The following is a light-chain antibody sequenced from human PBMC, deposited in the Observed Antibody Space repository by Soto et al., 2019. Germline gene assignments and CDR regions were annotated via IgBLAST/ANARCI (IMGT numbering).Light chain of an antibody. CDR3: QQYYECPLT. Sequence: AIRMTQSPSSLSASPGDRVTITCRASQDISSYLAWYQQKPGKDPNLLIYVASTLQSGVPSRFSGSGSGTDFTLNISRLQSYDFATYYCQQYYECPLTFGGGTKVQIK. J-gene: IGKJ4*01. V-gene: IGKV1-8*01. CDR2: VAS. CDR1: QDISSY.